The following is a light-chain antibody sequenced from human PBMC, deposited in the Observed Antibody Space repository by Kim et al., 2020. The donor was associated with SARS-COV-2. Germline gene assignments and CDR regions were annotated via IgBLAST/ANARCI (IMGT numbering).Light chain of an antibody. V-gene: IGKV3-20*01. Sequence: CLSRGERATLTCRARQSVSSSYLAWYQQKPGQAPRLLIYGASSRATGIPDRFSGSGSGTDFTLTISRLEPEDFAVYYCQQYGSAYTFGQGTKLEIK. J-gene: IGKJ2*01. CDR1: QSVSSSY. CDR3: QQYGSAYT. CDR2: GAS.